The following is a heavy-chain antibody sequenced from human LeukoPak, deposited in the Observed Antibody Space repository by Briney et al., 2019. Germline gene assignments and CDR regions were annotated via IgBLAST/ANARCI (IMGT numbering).Heavy chain of an antibody. V-gene: IGHV3-23*01. CDR1: GFTFSSYA. CDR2: ISGSGGST. CDR3: AKEAILMIVPLDAAFDI. Sequence: HTGGSLRLSCAASGFTFSSYAMSWVRQAPGKGLEWVSAISGSGGSTYYADSVKGRFTISRDNSKNTLYLQMNSLRAEDTAVYYCAKEAILMIVPLDAAFDIWGQGTMVTVSS. J-gene: IGHJ3*02. D-gene: IGHD3-22*01.